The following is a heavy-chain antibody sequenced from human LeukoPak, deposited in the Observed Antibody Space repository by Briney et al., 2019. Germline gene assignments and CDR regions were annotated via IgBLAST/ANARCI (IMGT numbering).Heavy chain of an antibody. J-gene: IGHJ4*02. CDR3: ARDRLMVRGLRARSALDY. D-gene: IGHD3-10*01. CDR1: GFTFSSYG. V-gene: IGHV3-30*19. CDR2: ISYDGSNK. Sequence: GGSLRLSCAASGFTFSSYGMHWVRQAPGKGLEWVAVISYDGSNKYYADSVKGRFTISRDNSKNTLYLQMNSLRAEDTAVYYCARDRLMVRGLRARSALDYWGQGTLVTVSS.